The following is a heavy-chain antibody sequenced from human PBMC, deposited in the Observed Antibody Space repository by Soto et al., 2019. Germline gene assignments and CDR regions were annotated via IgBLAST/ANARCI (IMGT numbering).Heavy chain of an antibody. V-gene: IGHV1-69*13. CDR2: IIPIFGTA. J-gene: IGHJ6*02. CDR3: ARDRLPYYYDSSGYYAPNLYYYGMDV. CDR1: GGTFSSYA. Sequence: ASVKVSCKASGGTFSSYAISWVRQAPGQGLEWMGGIIPIFGTANYAQKFQGIVTITADESTSTAYMELSSLRSEDTAVYYCARDRLPYYYDSSGYYAPNLYYYGMDVWGQGTTVTVSS. D-gene: IGHD3-22*01.